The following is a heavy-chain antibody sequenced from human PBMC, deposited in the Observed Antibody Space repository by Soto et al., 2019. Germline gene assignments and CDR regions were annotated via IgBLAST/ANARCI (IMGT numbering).Heavy chain of an antibody. Sequence: EVQLLESGGGLVQPGGSLSPSCPASGFTFSTYAMSWVRRAPGKGLEWVSAISGSGDTTYYANSVKGRFTISRDNSKNTLYLQMNSLRAEDTAVYYCAKGSYRPHDYWGQGTLVTVSS. V-gene: IGHV3-23*01. CDR3: AKGSYRPHDY. CDR1: GFTFSTYA. J-gene: IGHJ4*02. D-gene: IGHD1-26*01. CDR2: ISGSGDTT.